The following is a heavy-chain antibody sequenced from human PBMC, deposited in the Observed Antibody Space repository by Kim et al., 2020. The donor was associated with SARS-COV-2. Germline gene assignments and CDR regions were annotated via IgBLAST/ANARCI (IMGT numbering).Heavy chain of an antibody. Sequence: NYEQKFKGRVRITADEAASTAYMELSSLRSEDTAVYYCARLGSGGCPPNKWGQGTLVTVSS. V-gene: IGHV1-69*01. CDR3: ARLGSGGCPPNK. J-gene: IGHJ4*02. D-gene: IGHD3-10*01.